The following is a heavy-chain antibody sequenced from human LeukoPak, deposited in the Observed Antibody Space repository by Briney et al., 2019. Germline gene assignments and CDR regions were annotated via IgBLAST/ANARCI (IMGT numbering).Heavy chain of an antibody. CDR1: GESFSGYF. Sequence: PSETLSLTCAVYGESFSGYFWNWIRQPPGKGLEWIGEINHSGSTSNHNPSLKSRVTMSVDTSKNQFSLKLSSVTAADTAVYYCAREGTLGYCSGGSCSGFDYWGQGTLVTVSS. CDR3: AREGTLGYCSGGSCSGFDY. CDR2: INHSGSTS. D-gene: IGHD2-15*01. J-gene: IGHJ4*02. V-gene: IGHV4-34*01.